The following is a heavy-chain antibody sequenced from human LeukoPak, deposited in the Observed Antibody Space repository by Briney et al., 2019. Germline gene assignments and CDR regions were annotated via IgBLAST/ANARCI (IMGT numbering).Heavy chain of an antibody. J-gene: IGHJ4*02. D-gene: IGHD6-13*01. CDR2: ISSSSSYI. V-gene: IGHV3-21*01. CDR1: GFTFSSYS. CDR3: ARERGSSSWMTFDY. Sequence: GGSLRLSCAASGFTFSSYSMNWVRQAPGKGLEWVSSISSSSSYIYYADSVKGRFTISRNNAKNSLYLQMNSLRAEDTAVYYCARERGSSSWMTFDYWGQGTLVTVSS.